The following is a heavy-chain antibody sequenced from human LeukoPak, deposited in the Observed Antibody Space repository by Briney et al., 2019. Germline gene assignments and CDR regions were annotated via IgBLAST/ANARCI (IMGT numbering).Heavy chain of an antibody. Sequence: PSETLSLTCTVSGGSISSYHWSWLRQPPGKGLEWIGYIYYSGSTNYNPSLKSRVTISVDTSKNQFSLKLSSVTAADTAVYYCAVNLGEIDYWGQGTLVTVSS. V-gene: IGHV4-59*08. CDR2: IYYSGST. CDR1: GGSISSYH. CDR3: AVNLGEIDY. D-gene: IGHD3-16*01. J-gene: IGHJ4*02.